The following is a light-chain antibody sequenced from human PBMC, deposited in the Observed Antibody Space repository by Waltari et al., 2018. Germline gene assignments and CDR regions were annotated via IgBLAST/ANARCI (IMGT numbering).Light chain of an antibody. Sequence: DIQMTQSPSSLSASVGDRVTITCRASQGIRNYLVWFQQKPGKAPNSLIYGGSSLQSGVPSRFSGSGSGTDFTLTISSLQPEDFATYYCQQYNSFPLTFGGGTKVEIK. V-gene: IGKV1-16*01. CDR3: QQYNSFPLT. J-gene: IGKJ4*01. CDR2: GGS. CDR1: QGIRNY.